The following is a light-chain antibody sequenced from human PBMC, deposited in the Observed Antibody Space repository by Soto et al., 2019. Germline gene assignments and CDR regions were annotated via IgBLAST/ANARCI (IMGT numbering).Light chain of an antibody. CDR2: KAS. CDR1: QTISSW. J-gene: IGKJ1*01. Sequence: DIQMTQSPSTLSGSVGDRVTITCRASQTISSWLAWYQQKPGKAPKLLIYKASTLKSGVPSRFSGSGSGTNFTLSLNSLQPEDFATYYCQQGYSNPWTFGQGTKVDIK. V-gene: IGKV1-5*03. CDR3: QQGYSNPWT.